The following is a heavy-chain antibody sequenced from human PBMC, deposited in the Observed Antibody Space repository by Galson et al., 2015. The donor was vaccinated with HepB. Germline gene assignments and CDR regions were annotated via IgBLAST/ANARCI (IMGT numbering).Heavy chain of an antibody. CDR3: ARCLRTTVVTQGDAFDI. D-gene: IGHD4-23*01. Sequence: SLRLSCAASGFTFSSYEMNWVRQAPGKGLEWVSYISSSGSTIYYADSVKGRFTISRDNAKNSLYLQMNSLRAEDTAVYYCARCLRTTVVTQGDAFDIWGQGTMVTVSS. V-gene: IGHV3-48*03. J-gene: IGHJ3*02. CDR1: GFTFSSYE. CDR2: ISSSGSTI.